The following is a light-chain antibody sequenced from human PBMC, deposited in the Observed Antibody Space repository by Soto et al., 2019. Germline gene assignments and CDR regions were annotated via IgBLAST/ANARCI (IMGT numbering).Light chain of an antibody. CDR3: QQYGSSPGS. J-gene: IGKJ1*01. V-gene: IGKV3-20*01. CDR2: GAS. Sequence: EIVLTQSPGTLSLSPGERATLSCRASQSVSSSYLAWYQQKPGQAPRLLIYGASSRATGIPDRFSGSGSGTDFTLTISRLEAEDFAVYSCQQYGSSPGSFGQGTTAELK. CDR1: QSVSSSY.